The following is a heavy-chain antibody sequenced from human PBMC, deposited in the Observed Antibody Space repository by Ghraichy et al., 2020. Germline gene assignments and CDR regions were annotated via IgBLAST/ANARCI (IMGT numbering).Heavy chain of an antibody. Sequence: ASVKVSCKASGYTFTSYDINWVRQATGQGLEWMGWMNPNSGNTGYAQKFQGRVTMTRNTSISTAYMELSSLRSEDTAVYYCARVLSIPYYDFWSGYSPYYFDYWGQGTLVTVSS. CDR1: GYTFTSYD. J-gene: IGHJ4*02. CDR2: MNPNSGNT. CDR3: ARVLSIPYYDFWSGYSPYYFDY. D-gene: IGHD3-3*01. V-gene: IGHV1-8*01.